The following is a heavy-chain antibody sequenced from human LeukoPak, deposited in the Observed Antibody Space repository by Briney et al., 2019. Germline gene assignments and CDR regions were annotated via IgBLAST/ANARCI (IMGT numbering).Heavy chain of an antibody. CDR1: GFILSSYA. Sequence: PGGSLRLSCAASGFILSSYAMSWVRQAPGKGLEWVSAISGSGGSTYYADSVKGRFTISRDNSKNTLYLQMNSLRAEDTAVYYCAKFWQQLVPFYFDNWGQGTLVTVSS. J-gene: IGHJ4*02. CDR3: AKFWQQLVPFYFDN. V-gene: IGHV3-23*01. CDR2: ISGSGGST. D-gene: IGHD6-13*01.